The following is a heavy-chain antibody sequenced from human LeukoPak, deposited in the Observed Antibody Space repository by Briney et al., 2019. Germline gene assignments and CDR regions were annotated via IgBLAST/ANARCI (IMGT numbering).Heavy chain of an antibody. Sequence: PSETLSLTCTVSGGSISSGGYYWSWIRQAPGKGLEWIGYIYHSGSTYYNPSLKSRVTISVDRSKNQFSLKLSSVTAADTAVYYCAREGPYADYGNWFDSWGQGTLVTVSS. J-gene: IGHJ5*01. D-gene: IGHD4-17*01. V-gene: IGHV4-30-2*01. CDR2: IYHSGST. CDR1: GGSISSGGYY. CDR3: AREGPYADYGNWFDS.